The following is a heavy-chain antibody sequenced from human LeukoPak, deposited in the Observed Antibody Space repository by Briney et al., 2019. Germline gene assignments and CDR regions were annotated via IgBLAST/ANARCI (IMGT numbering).Heavy chain of an antibody. CDR2: IYSGGST. V-gene: IGHV3-66*02. J-gene: IGHJ6*02. CDR3: ARDSNPEPYYYYGMDV. Sequence: GGSLRLSCAASGFTVSSNYMSWVRQAPGKGLECVSVIYSGGSTYYADSVKGRFTISRDNSKNTLYLQMNSLRAEDTAVYYCARDSNPEPYYYYGMDVWGQGTTVTVSS. CDR1: GFTVSSNY. D-gene: IGHD4-11*01.